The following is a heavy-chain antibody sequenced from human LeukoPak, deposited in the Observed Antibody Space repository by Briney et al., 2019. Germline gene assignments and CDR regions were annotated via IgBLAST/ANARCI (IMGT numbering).Heavy chain of an antibody. J-gene: IGHJ4*02. CDR3: ARDHSSGWYSDYFDY. CDR2: IWYDGSNK. V-gene: IGHV3-33*08. Sequence: PGGSLRLSCAASGFTFSSYGMHWVLQAPGKGLEWVAVIWYDGSNKYYADSVKGRFTISRDNSKNTLYLQMNSLRAEDTAVYYCARDHSSGWYSDYFDYWGQGTLVTVSS. D-gene: IGHD6-19*01. CDR1: GFTFSSYG.